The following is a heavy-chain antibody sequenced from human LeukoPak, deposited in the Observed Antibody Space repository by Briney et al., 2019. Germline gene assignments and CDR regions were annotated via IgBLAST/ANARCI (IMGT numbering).Heavy chain of an antibody. J-gene: IGHJ5*02. V-gene: IGHV1-18*01. CDR1: GYTFSTYG. D-gene: IGHD1-26*01. CDR2: ISGNSGKT. CDR3: ARNAGSYFEFAP. Sequence: ASVKVSCKASGYTFSTYGLSWVRQAPGQGLEWMGWISGNSGKTHYAQKFQDRVTLTTDTSSTTAFMELRSLRSDDTAMYYCARNAGSYFEFAPWGQGTLVTVSS.